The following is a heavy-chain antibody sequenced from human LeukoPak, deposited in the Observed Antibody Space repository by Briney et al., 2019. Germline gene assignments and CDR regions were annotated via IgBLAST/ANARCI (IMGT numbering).Heavy chain of an antibody. V-gene: IGHV4-61*02. D-gene: IGHD2-2*01. CDR2: IYTSGST. J-gene: IGHJ4*02. CDR1: GGSISSGSYY. CDR3: ARVNQLLFDY. Sequence: PSETLSLTCTVSGGSISSGSYYWSWIRQPAGKGLEWIGRIYTSGSTNYNPSLKSRVTISVDTSKNQFSLKLSSVTAADTAVYYCARVNQLLFDYWGQGTLVTVSS.